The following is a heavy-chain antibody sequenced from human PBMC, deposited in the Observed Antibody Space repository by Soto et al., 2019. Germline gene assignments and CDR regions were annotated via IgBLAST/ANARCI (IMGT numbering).Heavy chain of an antibody. CDR2: ISYDGSNK. CDR1: GFTFSSYA. CDR3: ARDSNFWRGYYLPHSHPFDY. D-gene: IGHD3-3*01. V-gene: IGHV3-30-3*01. Sequence: GGSLRLSCAASGFTFSSYAMHWVRQAPGKGLEWVAVISYDGSNKYYADSVKGRFTISRDNSKNTLYLQMNSLRAEDTAVYYCARDSNFWRGYYLPHSHPFDYWGQGTLVTVSS. J-gene: IGHJ4*02.